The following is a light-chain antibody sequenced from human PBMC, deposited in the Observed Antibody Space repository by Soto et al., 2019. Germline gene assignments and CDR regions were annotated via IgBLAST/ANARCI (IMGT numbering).Light chain of an antibody. CDR2: SNN. CDR3: ASWDDRLGAVI. V-gene: IGLV1-47*02. CDR1: SSHIGGTNY. Sequence: SVLTQPPSASVTPAEGALFSCSGSSSHIGGTNYAYWYQQLPGAAPKLLMHSNNLRPSGVPERISGSKSGTSASLAISGLRSEDEAVYYCASWDDRLGAVIFGGGTKVTVL. J-gene: IGLJ2*01.